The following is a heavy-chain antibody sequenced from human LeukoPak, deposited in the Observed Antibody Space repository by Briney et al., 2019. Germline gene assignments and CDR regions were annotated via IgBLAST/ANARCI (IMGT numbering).Heavy chain of an antibody. D-gene: IGHD6-19*01. Sequence: GRSLRLSCTASGFTFGDYAMSWVRQAPGKGLEWVGFIRSKAYGGTTEYAASVNGRFTISRDDSKTIAYLQMNSLKTEVTALYYCARVGSGTADYWGRGTLVTVSS. CDR3: ARVGSGTADY. CDR2: IRSKAYGGTT. CDR1: GFTFGDYA. V-gene: IGHV3-49*04. J-gene: IGHJ4*02.